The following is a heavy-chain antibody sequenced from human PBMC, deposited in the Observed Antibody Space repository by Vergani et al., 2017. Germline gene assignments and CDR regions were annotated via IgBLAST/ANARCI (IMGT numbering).Heavy chain of an antibody. Sequence: QLQLQQSGPGLVKPSETLFLTCTVSADSISSGSYYWGWLRQPPGKSLEWIGRIYYSGLTYYNPSLKSRVAISVDPSKNQFSLKVTSVTAADTAVYFCARQRPGSGWSPGDFDDWGQGILVTVSS. CDR3: ARQRPGSGWSPGDFDD. D-gene: IGHD6-19*01. V-gene: IGHV4-39*01. J-gene: IGHJ4*02. CDR2: IYYSGLT. CDR1: ADSISSGSYY.